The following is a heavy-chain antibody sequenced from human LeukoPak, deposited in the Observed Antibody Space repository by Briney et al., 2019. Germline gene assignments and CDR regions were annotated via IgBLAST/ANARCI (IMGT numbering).Heavy chain of an antibody. V-gene: IGHV3-48*03. Sequence: GGSLRLSCAASGFTFSSYEMIWVRQAPGRGLEWVSYISSSGSTIYYADSVKGRFTISRDNAKSSLYLQMNSLRAEDTAVYYCARDGSSWYGMDVWGKGTTVTVSS. D-gene: IGHD6-13*01. CDR2: ISSSGSTI. J-gene: IGHJ6*04. CDR3: ARDGSSWYGMDV. CDR1: GFTFSSYE.